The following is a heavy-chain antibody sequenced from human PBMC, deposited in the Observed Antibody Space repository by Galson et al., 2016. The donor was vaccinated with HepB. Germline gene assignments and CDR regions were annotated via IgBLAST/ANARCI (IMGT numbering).Heavy chain of an antibody. CDR1: GFSVSEKY. D-gene: IGHD3-22*01. V-gene: IGHV3-53*01. CDR2: IFSGDAT. CDR3: EGYSDPFDI. Sequence: SLRLSCAASGFSVSEKYMSWARQAPGKGLEWVSAIFSGDATYYRDSVKGRFTISRDRSKNTLYLQMNNLRAEDTAIYYCEGYSDPFDIWGQGTMVTVSS. J-gene: IGHJ3*02.